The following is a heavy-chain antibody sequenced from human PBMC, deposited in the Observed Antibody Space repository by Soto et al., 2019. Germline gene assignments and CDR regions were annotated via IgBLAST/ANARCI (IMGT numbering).Heavy chain of an antibody. CDR3: ARQYHLTSYYGLDV. D-gene: IGHD2-2*01. Sequence: ASVKVSCKASGGTFSSYPISWLRQSPGQGLEWMGGIIPLFGTPNYAQKFQGRVTITADESTTTAYMELSSLRSEDTAMYYCARQYHLTSYYGLDVWGQGTTVTVSS. V-gene: IGHV1-69*13. CDR2: IIPLFGTP. CDR1: GGTFSSYP. J-gene: IGHJ6*02.